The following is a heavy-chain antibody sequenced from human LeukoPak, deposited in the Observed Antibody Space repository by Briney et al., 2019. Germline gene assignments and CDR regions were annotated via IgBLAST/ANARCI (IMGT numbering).Heavy chain of an antibody. CDR1: GGSISSHY. Sequence: RSSETLSLTCTVSGGSISSHYWSWIRQPPGKGLEWIGYIYYSGSTNYNPSLKSRVTISVDTSKNQFSLKLSSVTAADTAVYYCARELYDSSGYYDYWGQGTLVTVSS. CDR3: ARELYDSSGYYDY. V-gene: IGHV4-59*11. J-gene: IGHJ4*02. D-gene: IGHD3-22*01. CDR2: IYYSGST.